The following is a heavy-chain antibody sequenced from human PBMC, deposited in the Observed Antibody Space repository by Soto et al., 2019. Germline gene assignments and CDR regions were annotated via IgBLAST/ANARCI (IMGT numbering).Heavy chain of an antibody. CDR1: GFTFNDYA. CDR3: AKDCRRLAVTGSAFDS. Sequence: EVQLLESGGGFDQQGGSLRLSCAASGFTFNDYAMAWVRQAPGQGLEWVSSISGSGGHSSYVDSVRGRFTISRDNVNNILSLDMSDLRAEDTALYYCAKDCRRLAVTGSAFDSWGQGALDTVSS. CDR2: ISGSGGHS. V-gene: IGHV3-23*01. J-gene: IGHJ4*02. D-gene: IGHD6-19*01.